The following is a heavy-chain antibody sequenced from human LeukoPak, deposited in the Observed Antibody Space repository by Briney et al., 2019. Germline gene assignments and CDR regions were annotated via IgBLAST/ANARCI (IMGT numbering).Heavy chain of an antibody. J-gene: IGHJ3*01. V-gene: IGHV1-2*02. D-gene: IGHD6-19*01. CDR3: ARDIYSSGSFDV. CDR1: GYTFTGYY. CDR2: INPNNGGT. Sequence: ASVKVSCKTFGYTFTGYYLHWVRQAPGQGLEWRGWINPNNGGTNSAQKFQGRVTMTRDMSISTAYMELTSLTSDDTAVYYSARDIYSSGSFDVWGLGTVVTVSS.